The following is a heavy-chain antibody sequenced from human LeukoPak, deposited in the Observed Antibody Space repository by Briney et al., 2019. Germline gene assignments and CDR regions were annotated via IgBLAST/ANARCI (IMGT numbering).Heavy chain of an antibody. CDR3: ARDPYDGSWGLCYFDY. J-gene: IGHJ4*02. CDR1: GFTFSSYW. CDR2: IKQDGSDK. D-gene: IGHD3-22*01. Sequence: GGSLRLSCAASGFTFSSYWMSWVRQAPGKGLEWVANIKQDGSDKYYVDSVKGRFTISRDNAKNSLYLQMNSLRAEDTAVYYCARDPYDGSWGLCYFDYWGQGTLVTVSS. V-gene: IGHV3-7*04.